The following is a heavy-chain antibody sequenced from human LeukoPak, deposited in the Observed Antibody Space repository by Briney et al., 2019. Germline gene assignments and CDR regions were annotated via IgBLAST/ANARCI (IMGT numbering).Heavy chain of an antibody. V-gene: IGHV3-7*01. D-gene: IGHD5-12*01. Sequence: GGSLRLSYTASGFTFSRSWMNWIRQAPGKGLEWVANINPDGDGMRFVDSVKGRFTMSRDNAQSSLHLQMNSLRVEDTAFYYCAAWTDRGYSYWGQGVLVTVSS. J-gene: IGHJ4*02. CDR2: INPDGDGM. CDR1: GFTFSRSW. CDR3: AAWTDRGYSY.